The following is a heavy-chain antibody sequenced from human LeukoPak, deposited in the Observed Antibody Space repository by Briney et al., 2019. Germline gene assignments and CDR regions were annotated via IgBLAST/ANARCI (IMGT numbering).Heavy chain of an antibody. CDR3: AKFDSYYDSSVPY. CDR2: ISYDGSNK. V-gene: IGHV3-30*18. D-gene: IGHD3-22*01. CDR1: GFTFSSYG. Sequence: GRSLRLSCAASGFTFSSYGMHWVRQAPGKGLEWVAVISYDGSNKYYADSVKGRFTISRDNSKNTLYLQMNSLRAEDTAVYYCAKFDSYYDSSVPYWGQGTLVTVSS. J-gene: IGHJ4*02.